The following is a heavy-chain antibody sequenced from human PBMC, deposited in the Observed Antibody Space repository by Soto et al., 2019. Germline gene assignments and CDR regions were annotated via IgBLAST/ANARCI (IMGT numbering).Heavy chain of an antibody. CDR1: GDSISTVDYF. Sequence: QVHLLESGPGLVKPSQTLSLTCSVSGDSISTVDYFWAWIRQPPGLALEYIGYIYKSTTTYYNPSFESRVAISLDTSKSQFSLNVTSVTAADTAVYFCARGRYSLTGRCFPNWFDSWGQGTLVTVSS. CDR3: ARGRYSLTGRCFPNWFDS. D-gene: IGHD3-9*01. V-gene: IGHV4-30-4*01. J-gene: IGHJ5*01. CDR2: IYKSTTT.